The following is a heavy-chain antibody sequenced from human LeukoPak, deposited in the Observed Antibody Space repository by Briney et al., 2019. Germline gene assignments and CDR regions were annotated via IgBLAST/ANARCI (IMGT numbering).Heavy chain of an antibody. CDR2: INPNSGDT. CDR1: GYTFTGYY. D-gene: IGHD2-2*01. V-gene: IGHV1-2*02. CDR3: ARRPGYCSSTSCYGSYYMDV. J-gene: IGHJ6*03. Sequence: ASVKVSCKASGYTFTGYYMHWVRQAPGQGLEWMGWINPNSGDTNYSQKFQGRVTMTRDTSISTAYMELSRLRSDDTAVYYCARRPGYCSSTSCYGSYYMDVWGKGTTVTVSS.